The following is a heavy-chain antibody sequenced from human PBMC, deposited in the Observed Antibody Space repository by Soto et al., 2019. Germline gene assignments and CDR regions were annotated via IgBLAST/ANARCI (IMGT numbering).Heavy chain of an antibody. J-gene: IGHJ4*02. Sequence: ASVKVSCKASGYTFTSYGISWVRQAPGQGLEWMGWISAYNGNTNYAQKLQGRVTMTTDTSTSTAYMELRSLRSDDTAVYYCARGVSSGYYGAYYFDDWGQGTLVTFSS. CDR1: GYTFTSYG. CDR3: ARGVSSGYYGAYYFDD. D-gene: IGHD3-22*01. CDR2: ISAYNGNT. V-gene: IGHV1-18*01.